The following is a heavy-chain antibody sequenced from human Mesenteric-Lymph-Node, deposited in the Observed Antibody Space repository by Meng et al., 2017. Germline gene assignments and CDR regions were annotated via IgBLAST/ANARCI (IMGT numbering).Heavy chain of an antibody. Sequence: GESLKISCAASGFTFSSYGMSWVRQAPGKGLEWVSGISGSGGSTYYADSVKGRFTISRDNSKNTLYLQMNSLRAEDTAAYYCAKFGTYYYDSSGYSEEEYYGMDVWGQGTTVTVSS. CDR2: ISGSGGST. V-gene: IGHV3-23*01. CDR3: AKFGTYYYDSSGYSEEEYYGMDV. D-gene: IGHD3-22*01. J-gene: IGHJ6*02. CDR1: GFTFSSYG.